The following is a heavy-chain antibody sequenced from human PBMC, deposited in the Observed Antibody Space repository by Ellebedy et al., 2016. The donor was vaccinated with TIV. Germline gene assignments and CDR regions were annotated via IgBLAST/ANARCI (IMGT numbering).Heavy chain of an antibody. CDR3: ARDKAGYDSSGHYGYHFDY. D-gene: IGHD3-22*01. CDR1: GFTFSNYA. J-gene: IGHJ4*02. V-gene: IGHV3-74*01. CDR2: IQSDGSST. Sequence: PGGSLRLSCAASGFTFSNYAMSWVRQAPGKGLAWVSRIQSDGSSTSYADSVQGRFTISRDNAKNTVYLQMNGLRAEDTAVYYCARDKAGYDSSGHYGYHFDYWGQGTLVTVSS.